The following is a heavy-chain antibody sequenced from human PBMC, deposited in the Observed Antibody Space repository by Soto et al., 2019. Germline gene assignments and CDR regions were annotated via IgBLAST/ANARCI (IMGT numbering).Heavy chain of an antibody. CDR3: SRGILV. V-gene: IGHV4-31*03. J-gene: IGHJ4*02. CDR2: ISYGVTT. D-gene: IGHD2-15*01. Sequence: QVQLQESGPGLVKPSQTLSLTCTVSGGSMNSGGYCWNWIRQHPGEGLEWIGCISYGVTTSYNPSLTSRLTISVDTSKNQFSLMLNSVTAADTAVYYCSRGILVWGQGTLITVSS. CDR1: GGSMNSGGYC.